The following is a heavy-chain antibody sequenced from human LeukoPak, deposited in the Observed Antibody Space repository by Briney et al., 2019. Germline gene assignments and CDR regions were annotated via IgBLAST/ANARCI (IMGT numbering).Heavy chain of an antibody. CDR2: ISGGGGNT. J-gene: IGHJ4*02. CDR1: GFTFSSYA. D-gene: IGHD3-3*01. Sequence: GGSLRLSCAASGFTFSSYAMSWVRQAPGKGLEWVSAISGGGGNTYYADSVKGRFTISRDNSKNTPYLQMNSLRAEDTAVYYCARGGVWSGYYYPFDYWGQGTLVTVSS. V-gene: IGHV3-23*01. CDR3: ARGGVWSGYYYPFDY.